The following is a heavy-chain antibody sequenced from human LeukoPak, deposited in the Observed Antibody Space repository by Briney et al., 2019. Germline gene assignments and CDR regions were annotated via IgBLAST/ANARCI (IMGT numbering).Heavy chain of an antibody. CDR2: IRSKAYGGTT. D-gene: IGHD3-3*01. Sequence: PGGSLRLSCTASGFTFGDYAMSWFRQAPGKGLEWVGFIRSKAYGGTTEYAGSVKGRFTISRDDSKSIAYLQMNSLKTEDTAVYYCTRDRSPYTIFGVVPIDYWGQGTLVTVSS. CDR1: GFTFGDYA. J-gene: IGHJ4*02. V-gene: IGHV3-49*03. CDR3: TRDRSPYTIFGVVPIDY.